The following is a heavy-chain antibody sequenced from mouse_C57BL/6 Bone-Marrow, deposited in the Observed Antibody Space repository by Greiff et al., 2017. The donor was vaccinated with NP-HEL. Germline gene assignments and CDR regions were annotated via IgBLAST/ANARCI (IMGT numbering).Heavy chain of an antibody. CDR3: ARELGPVDY. V-gene: IGHV5-4*01. D-gene: IGHD4-1*01. Sequence: EVKLMESGGGLVKPGGSLKLSCAASGFTFSSYAMSWVRQTPEKRLEWVATISAGGSYTNYPDKVKGRSTISRDNAQNNLYLQMSHLKSEDTAMYYCARELGPVDYWGQGTTLTVSS. CDR1: GFTFSSYA. J-gene: IGHJ2*01. CDR2: ISAGGSYT.